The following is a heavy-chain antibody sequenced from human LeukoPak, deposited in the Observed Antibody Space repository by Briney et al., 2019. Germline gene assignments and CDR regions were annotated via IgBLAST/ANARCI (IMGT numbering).Heavy chain of an antibody. Sequence: ASVKVSCKTSGYSFTDYYMHWVRQAPGQGLEWMGWINPNSGGTSSAQKFQGRVTMTRDTSTTTVYMEVSWLTSDDTAIYYCARADRLDGGPYLIGPWGQGTLVTVSS. J-gene: IGHJ5*02. CDR3: ARADRLDGGPYLIGP. D-gene: IGHD2-21*01. V-gene: IGHV1-2*02. CDR1: GYSFTDYY. CDR2: INPNSGGT.